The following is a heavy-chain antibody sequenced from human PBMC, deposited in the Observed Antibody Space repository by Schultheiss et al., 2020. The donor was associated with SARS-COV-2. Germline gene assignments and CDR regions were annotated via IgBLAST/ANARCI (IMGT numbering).Heavy chain of an antibody. CDR2: IYYTGRT. V-gene: IGHV4-59*08. Sequence: SETLSLTCTVSGGSISSYYWSWIRQPPGKGLEWIGYIYYTGRTYYNPSLKSRVSISVDTSKNQFSLKLSSVTAADTAVYYCARVIYGDYPPGYYGMDVWGQGTTVTVSS. CDR3: ARVIYGDYPPGYYGMDV. J-gene: IGHJ6*02. CDR1: GGSISSYY. D-gene: IGHD4-17*01.